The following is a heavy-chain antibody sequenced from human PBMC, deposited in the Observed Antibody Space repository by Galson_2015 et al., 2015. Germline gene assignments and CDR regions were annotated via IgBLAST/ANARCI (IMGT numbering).Heavy chain of an antibody. CDR1: GFTVSSNY. CDR3: ARETRGASTDYYYYGMDV. V-gene: IGHV3-53*01. D-gene: IGHD3-10*01. CDR2: IYSGGST. Sequence: SLRLSCAASGFTVSSNYMSWVRQAPGKGLEWVSVIYSGGSTYYADSVKGRFTISRDNSKNTLYLQMNSLRAEDTAVYYCARETRGASTDYYYYGMDVWGQGTTVTVSS. J-gene: IGHJ6*02.